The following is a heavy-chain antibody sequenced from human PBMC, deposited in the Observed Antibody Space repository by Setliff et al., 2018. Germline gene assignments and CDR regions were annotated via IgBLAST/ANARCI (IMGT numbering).Heavy chain of an antibody. V-gene: IGHV1-18*01. J-gene: IGHJ1*01. CDR1: GYTFTSYG. CDR3: ARGGRGSYYRH. D-gene: IGHD1-26*01. CDR2: ISTYNGDT. Sequence: ASVKVSCKASGYTFTSYGISWVRQAPGQGLEWMGWISTYNGDTDYAQKLQDRLTMTTDTSTSTVYMELRSLRSDDTAVYYCARGGRGSYYRHWGQGTLVTVSS.